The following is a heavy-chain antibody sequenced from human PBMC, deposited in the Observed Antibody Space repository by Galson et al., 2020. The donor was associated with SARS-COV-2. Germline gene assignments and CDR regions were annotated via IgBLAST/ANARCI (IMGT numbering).Heavy chain of an antibody. CDR3: ARGGPNTFDI. CDR2: IFYSGTT. J-gene: IGHJ3*02. CDR1: GGSVTSGAYS. V-gene: IGHV4-30-4*07. D-gene: IGHD7-27*01. Sequence: SETLSLTCAVSGGSVTSGAYSWSWIRQPPGKGLEWIGYIFYSGTTSYNPSLKSRLTISLDKSKNQFSLRLSSVTAADTAVYYCARGGPNTFDIWGQGTMVTVSS.